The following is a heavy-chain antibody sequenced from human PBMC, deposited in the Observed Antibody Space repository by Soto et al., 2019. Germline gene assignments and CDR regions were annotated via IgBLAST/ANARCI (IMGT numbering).Heavy chain of an antibody. J-gene: IGHJ4*02. CDR3: ASSDLPTYYYDSSGYYSYYFDY. CDR2: IIPIFGTA. D-gene: IGHD3-22*01. CDR1: GGTFSSYA. V-gene: IGHV1-69*13. Sequence: ASVKVSCKASGGTFSSYAISWVRQAPGQGLEWMGGIIPIFGTANYAQKFQGRVTITADESTSTAYMELSSLRSEDTAVYYCASSDLPTYYYDSSGYYSYYFDYWGQGTLVTVSS.